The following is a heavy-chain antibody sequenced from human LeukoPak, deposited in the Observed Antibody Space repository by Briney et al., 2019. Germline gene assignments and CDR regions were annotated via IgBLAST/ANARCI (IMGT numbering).Heavy chain of an antibody. J-gene: IGHJ2*01. CDR1: GGSFSGYH. CDR3: ARVVRVHSRYFDL. D-gene: IGHD4-17*01. V-gene: IGHV4-34*01. CDR2: INHSGST. Sequence: SETLSLTCAVYGGSFSGYHWSWIRQPPGKGLEWIGEINHSGSTNYNPSLKSRVTISVDTSKNQFSLKLSSVTAVDTAVYYCARVVRVHSRYFDLWGRGTLVTVSS.